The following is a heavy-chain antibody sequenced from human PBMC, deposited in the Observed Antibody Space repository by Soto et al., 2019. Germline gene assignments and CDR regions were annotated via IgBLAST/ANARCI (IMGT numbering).Heavy chain of an antibody. D-gene: IGHD2-2*01. V-gene: IGHV4-31*03. CDR1: GGSITSSGYY. CDR2: TSNSGST. J-gene: IGHJ4*02. CDR3: ARGGGSTKVDY. Sequence: QVQLQESGPGLVKPSQTLSLTCTVSGGSITSSGYYWSWIRQHPGEGLEWIGFTSNSGSTSYNPSLKSRVTISVDTSSTPFSLNLKSVTAAATAVYYCARGGGSTKVDYWGQGTLVTVSP.